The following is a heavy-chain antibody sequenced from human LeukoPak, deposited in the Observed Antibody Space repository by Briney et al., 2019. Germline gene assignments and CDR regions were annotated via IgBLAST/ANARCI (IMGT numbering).Heavy chain of an antibody. CDR3: ARSGYCSSTSCMGYYYYYYMDV. CDR1: GFTFSSYW. J-gene: IGHJ6*03. D-gene: IGHD2-2*03. CDR2: IKQDGSEK. Sequence: GGSLRLSCAASGFTFSSYWMSWVRQAPGKGLEWVANIKQDGSEKYYVDSVKGRSTISRDNAKNSLYLQMNSLRAEDTAVYYCARSGYCSSTSCMGYYYYYYMDVWGKGTTVTVSS. V-gene: IGHV3-7*01.